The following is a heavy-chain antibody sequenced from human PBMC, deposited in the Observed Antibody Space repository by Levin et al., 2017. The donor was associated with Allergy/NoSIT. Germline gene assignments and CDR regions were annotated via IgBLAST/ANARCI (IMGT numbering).Heavy chain of an antibody. J-gene: IGHJ5*02. D-gene: IGHD3-10*01. V-gene: IGHV4-39*01. CDR2: IYYSGST. CDR1: GGSIRSSSYY. CDR3: ARHTIKGTYNWFDP. Sequence: SQTLSLTCTVSGGSIRSSSYYWGWIRQPPGKGLEWIGSIYYSGSTYYNPSLKSRVTISVDTSKNQFSLKLSSVTAADTAVYYCARHTIKGTYNWFDPWGQGTLVTVSS.